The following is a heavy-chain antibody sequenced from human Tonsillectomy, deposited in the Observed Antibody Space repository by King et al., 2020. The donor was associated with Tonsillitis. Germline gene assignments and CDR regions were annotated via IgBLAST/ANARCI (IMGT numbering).Heavy chain of an antibody. CDR1: GFTFRSYL. J-gene: IGHJ4*02. CDR2: ISYDGSNK. V-gene: IGHV3-30*04. CDR3: AGESLASEDSSSWYEPFDY. D-gene: IGHD6-13*01. Sequence: VQLVESGGGVVQPGRFLRLSCAASGFTFRSYLMNWVRQAPGKGLEWVAVISYDGSNKYYADSVKGRFTISRDNSKNTLFLQMSSLRAEDTAVYYCAGESLASEDSSSWYEPFDYWGQGTLVSVSS.